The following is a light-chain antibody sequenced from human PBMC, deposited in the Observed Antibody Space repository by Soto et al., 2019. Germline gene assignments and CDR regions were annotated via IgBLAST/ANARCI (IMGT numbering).Light chain of an antibody. CDR1: QRLLHSNGNNF. Sequence: EIVMTQSPPSLTVTPGEPASISCRSSQRLLHSNGNNFLDCDLQKPGQSPRLLIYLGFNRASGVPDRVSGSGAGTDFTLKISRVEAEDVGVYYCMQALQTPYTFGQGTKLEIK. J-gene: IGKJ2*01. CDR3: MQALQTPYT. V-gene: IGKV2-28*01. CDR2: LGF.